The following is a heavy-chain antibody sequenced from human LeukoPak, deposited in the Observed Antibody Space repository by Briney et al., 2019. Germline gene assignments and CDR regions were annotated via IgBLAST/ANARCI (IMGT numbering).Heavy chain of an antibody. J-gene: IGHJ5*02. CDR3: ARDRRDVVVVAATKWFDP. CDR1: GGTFSSYT. D-gene: IGHD2-15*01. CDR2: IIPILGIA. Sequence: SVKVSCKASGGTFSSYTISWVRQAPGQGLEWMGRIIPILGIANYAQKFQGRVTITAGKSTSTAYMELSSLRSEDTAVYYCARDRRDVVVVAATKWFDPWGQGTLVTVSS. V-gene: IGHV1-69*04.